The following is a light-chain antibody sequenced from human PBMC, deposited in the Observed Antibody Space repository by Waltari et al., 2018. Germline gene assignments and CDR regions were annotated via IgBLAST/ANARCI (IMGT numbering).Light chain of an antibody. CDR2: DST. J-gene: IGKJ3*01. CDR1: QNIGKS. V-gene: IGKV3-20*01. Sequence: EIVLTQSPGTLSLFPGEWATLSCRASQNIGKSLAWSQHQHGQGPTLLIYDSTTRATGIPDRFSGSGSGTDFTLTISRLDPEDFAVFYCQQYATSPPTFGPGTKLDLQ. CDR3: QQYATSPPT.